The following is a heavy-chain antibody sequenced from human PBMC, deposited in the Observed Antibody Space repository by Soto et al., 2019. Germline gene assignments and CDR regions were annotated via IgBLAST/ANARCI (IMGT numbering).Heavy chain of an antibody. J-gene: IGHJ6*02. V-gene: IGHV4-4*02. CDR2: IYHSGST. Sequence: QVQLQESGPGLVKPSGTLSLTCAVSSGSISSAHWWNWVRQPPGKGLEWIGEIYHSGSTNYNPSLKSRVPVSVDKSMNQFSLKLTSVTAADTAVYYCATNSYYSLGVWGQGTTVTVSS. CDR3: ATNSYYSLGV. CDR1: SGSISSAHW.